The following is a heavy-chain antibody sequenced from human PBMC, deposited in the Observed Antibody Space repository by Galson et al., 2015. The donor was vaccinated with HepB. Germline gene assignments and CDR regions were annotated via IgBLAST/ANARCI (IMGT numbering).Heavy chain of an antibody. Sequence: SLRLSCAASGFTFSNAWMSWVRQAPGKGLEWVGRIKSKTDGGTTDYAAPVKGRFTISRDDSKNTLYLQMNSLKTEDTAVYYCTTDLGYNLVGYGMDVWGQGTTVTVSS. J-gene: IGHJ6*02. CDR1: GFTFSNAW. V-gene: IGHV3-15*01. CDR2: IKSKTDGGTT. D-gene: IGHD1-14*01. CDR3: TTDLGYNLVGYGMDV.